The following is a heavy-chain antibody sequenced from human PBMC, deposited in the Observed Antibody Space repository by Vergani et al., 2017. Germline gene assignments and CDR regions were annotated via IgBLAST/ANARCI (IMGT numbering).Heavy chain of an antibody. Sequence: QVQLVQSGAEVKKPGASVKVSCKVSGYTLTELSMHWVRQAPGKGLGWMGGFDPEDGETIYAQKFQGRVTMTEDTSTDTAYMELSSLRSEDKAVYYCATSPRWFGELLSGLDVWGQGTTVTVSS. V-gene: IGHV1-24*01. CDR2: FDPEDGET. CDR1: GYTLTELS. D-gene: IGHD3-10*01. J-gene: IGHJ6*02. CDR3: ATSPRWFGELLSGLDV.